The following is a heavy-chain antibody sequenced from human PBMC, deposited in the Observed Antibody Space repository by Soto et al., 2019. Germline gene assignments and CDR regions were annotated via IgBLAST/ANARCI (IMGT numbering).Heavy chain of an antibody. Sequence: EVQLVESGGGLVQPGGSLKLSCAASGFTFSGSAMHWVRQASGKGLEWVGRIRSKANSYATAYAASVKGRFTISRDDSKNTLYLQMNSLRAEDTAVYYCATKSGRREWEYYFDYWGQGTLVTVSS. V-gene: IGHV3-73*02. D-gene: IGHD1-26*01. CDR3: ATKSGRREWEYYFDY. CDR1: GFTFSGSA. CDR2: IRSKANSYAT. J-gene: IGHJ4*02.